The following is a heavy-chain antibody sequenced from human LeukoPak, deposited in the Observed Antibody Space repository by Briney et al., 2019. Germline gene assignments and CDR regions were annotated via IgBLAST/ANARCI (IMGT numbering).Heavy chain of an antibody. CDR1: GFTFSSYG. D-gene: IGHD6-19*01. J-gene: IGHJ4*02. CDR2: IWYDGSNK. Sequence: LSGGSLRLSCAASGFTFSSYGMHWVRQAPGKGLEWVAVIWYDGSNKYYADSVKGRFTISRDNSKNTLYLQMNSLRAEDTAVYYCAKGTISGWYWGGYFDYWGQGTLVTVSS. V-gene: IGHV3-33*06. CDR3: AKGTISGWYWGGYFDY.